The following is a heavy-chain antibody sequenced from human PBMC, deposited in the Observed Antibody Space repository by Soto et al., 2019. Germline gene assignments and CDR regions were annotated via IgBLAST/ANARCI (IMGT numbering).Heavy chain of an antibody. CDR1: GYTFTSYG. CDR2: ISAYNGNT. CDR3: SRDPSSSGWCGKSYYYGMDV. V-gene: IGHV1-18*01. D-gene: IGHD3-10*01. Sequence: QVQLVQSGAEVKKPGASVKVSCKASGYTFTSYGISWVRQAPGQGREWMGWISAYNGNTNYAQKLQGRVTMTTDTSTSTAYMQLRSLRSDDTAVYYCSRDPSSSGWCGKSYYYGMDVWGQATTVTVSS. J-gene: IGHJ6*02.